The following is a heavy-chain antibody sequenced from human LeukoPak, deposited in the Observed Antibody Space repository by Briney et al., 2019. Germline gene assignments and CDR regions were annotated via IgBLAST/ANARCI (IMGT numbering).Heavy chain of an antibody. CDR3: ARGPQPDPFFDY. V-gene: IGHV4-34*01. Sequence: SETLSLTCAVYGGSFSGYYWSWIRQPPGKGLEWIGEINHSGSTNYNPSLKSRVTISVDTSKNQFSLKLSSVTAADTAVYYCARGPQPDPFFDYWGQGTLVTVSS. CDR1: GGSFSGYY. CDR2: INHSGST. J-gene: IGHJ4*02. D-gene: IGHD2-2*01.